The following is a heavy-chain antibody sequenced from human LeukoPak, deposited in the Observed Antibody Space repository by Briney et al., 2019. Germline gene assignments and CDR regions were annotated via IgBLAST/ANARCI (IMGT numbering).Heavy chain of an antibody. D-gene: IGHD2-15*01. CDR3: ARGRYCSGGSCYSAAFDI. CDR2: IKEAGTET. Sequence: GGSLRLSCGASGFTFSSYSMTWLRQAPGKGLEWVATIKEAGTETFYVDSVKGRFTISRDNAKNSLFLQMNSLRAEDTAVYYCARGRYCSGGSCYSAAFDIWGQGTMVTVSS. J-gene: IGHJ3*02. V-gene: IGHV3-7*01. CDR1: GFTFSSYS.